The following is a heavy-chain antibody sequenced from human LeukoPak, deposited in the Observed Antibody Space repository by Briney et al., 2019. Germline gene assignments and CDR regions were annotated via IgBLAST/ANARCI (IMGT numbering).Heavy chain of an antibody. J-gene: IGHJ4*02. CDR2: ISSSSSYI. Sequence: PGGSRRLSCAASGFTFSSYSMNWVRQAPGKGLEWVSSISSSSSYIYYADSVKGRFTISRDNAKNSLYLQMNSLRAEDTAVYYCARDGGVYGDEPGYWGQGTLVTVSS. V-gene: IGHV3-21*01. CDR1: GFTFSSYS. CDR3: ARDGGVYGDEPGY. D-gene: IGHD4-17*01.